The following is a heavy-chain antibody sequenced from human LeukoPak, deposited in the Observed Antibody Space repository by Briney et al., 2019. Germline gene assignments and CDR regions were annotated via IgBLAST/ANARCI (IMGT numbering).Heavy chain of an antibody. V-gene: IGHV4-39*07. CDR2: IYYSGST. J-gene: IGHJ4*02. D-gene: IGHD4-17*01. CDR3: ARDWPTTVTTGVYFDY. CDR1: GGSISSSSYY. Sequence: SETLSLTCTVSGGSISSSSYYWGWIRQPPGKGLEWIGSIYYSGSTYYNPSLKSRVTISVDTSKNQFSLKLSSVTAADTAVYYCARDWPTTVTTGVYFDYWGQGTLVTVSS.